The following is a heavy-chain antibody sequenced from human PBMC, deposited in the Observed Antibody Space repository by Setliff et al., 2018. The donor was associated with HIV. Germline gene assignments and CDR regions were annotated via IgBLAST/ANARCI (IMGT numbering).Heavy chain of an antibody. Sequence: GGSLRLSCAASGFTFSSYSMNWVRQAPGKGLEWVSSISSSSSYIYYADSVKGRFTISRDNAKNSLYLQMNSLRAEDTAMYYCARDLYYNFWSGYYPGTGYYGMDVWGQGTTVTVSS. CDR3: ARDLYYNFWSGYYPGTGYYGMDV. V-gene: IGHV3-21*01. CDR1: GFTFSSYS. D-gene: IGHD3-3*01. J-gene: IGHJ6*02. CDR2: ISSSSSYI.